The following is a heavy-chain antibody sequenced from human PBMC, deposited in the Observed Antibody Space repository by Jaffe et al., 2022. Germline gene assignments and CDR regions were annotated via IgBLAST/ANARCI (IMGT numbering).Heavy chain of an antibody. CDR1: GGSISSGSYY. D-gene: IGHD2-15*01. CDR3: ARDSVDCSGGSCYSRFDY. V-gene: IGHV4-61*02. Sequence: QVQLQESGPGLVKPSQTLSLTCTVSGGSISSGSYYWSWIRQPAGKGLEWIGRIYTSGSTNYNPSLKSRVTISVDTSKNQFSLKLSSVTAADTAVYYCARDSVDCSGGSCYSRFDYWGQGTLVTVSS. J-gene: IGHJ4*02. CDR2: IYTSGST.